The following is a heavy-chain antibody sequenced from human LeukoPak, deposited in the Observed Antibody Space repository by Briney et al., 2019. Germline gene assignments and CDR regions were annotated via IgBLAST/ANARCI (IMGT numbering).Heavy chain of an antibody. J-gene: IGHJ4*02. Sequence: GGSLRLSCAASGFTFSSYAMSWVRQAPGRGREWVSVISGIAYSTYYADSVKGGFTISRDNSKHTLYLQMNSLRAEDTAVYSCAKETVAAPPIDYWGQGTLVTVSS. D-gene: IGHD6-19*01. CDR1: GFTFSSYA. V-gene: IGHV3-23*01. CDR3: AKETVAAPPIDY. CDR2: ISGIAYST.